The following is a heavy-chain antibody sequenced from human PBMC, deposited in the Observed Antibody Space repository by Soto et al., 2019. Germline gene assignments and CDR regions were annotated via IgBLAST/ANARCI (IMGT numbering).Heavy chain of an antibody. V-gene: IGHV1-18*04. J-gene: IGHJ5*02. CDR2: ISAYNGDT. Sequence: VQLVQSGPEVKKPGASVKVSCKASGYTFTSFGITWVRQAPGQDLEWMGWISAYNGDTNYAPRLQGRVTMTTDTSTNTVYMELKKLKSDDTAVYYCARDQEYSTSGLYWFDLWGQGTLVTVSS. D-gene: IGHD6-6*01. CDR1: GYTFTSFG. CDR3: ARDQEYSTSGLYWFDL.